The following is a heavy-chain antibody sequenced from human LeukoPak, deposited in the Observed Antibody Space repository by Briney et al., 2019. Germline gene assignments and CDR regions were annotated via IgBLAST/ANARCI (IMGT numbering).Heavy chain of an antibody. V-gene: IGHV3-23*01. CDR2: ISGSGGST. Sequence: GGSLRLSCAASGFTFSSYWMSWVRQAPGKGLEWVSSISGSGGSTYYADSVKGRFTISRDNSKNTLYLQMNSLRAEDTAVYYCAKDATSLYYYDSSGYYYDYWGQGTLVTVSS. CDR3: AKDATSLYYYDSSGYYYDY. CDR1: GFTFSSYW. J-gene: IGHJ4*02. D-gene: IGHD3-22*01.